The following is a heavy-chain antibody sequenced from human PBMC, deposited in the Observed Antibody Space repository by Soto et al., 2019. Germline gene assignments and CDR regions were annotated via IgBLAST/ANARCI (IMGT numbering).Heavy chain of an antibody. CDR3: AKDPYSGSYPPHYFDY. V-gene: IGHV3-9*01. Sequence: PGGSLRLSCAASGFTFDDYAMHWVRQAPGKGLEWVSGISWNSGSIGYADSVKGRFTISRDNAKNSLYLQMNSLRAEDTALYYCAKDPYSGSYPPHYFDYWGQGTLVTVSS. CDR2: ISWNSGSI. J-gene: IGHJ4*02. D-gene: IGHD1-26*01. CDR1: GFTFDDYA.